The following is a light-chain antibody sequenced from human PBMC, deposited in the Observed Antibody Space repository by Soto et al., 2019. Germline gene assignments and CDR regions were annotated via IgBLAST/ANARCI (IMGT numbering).Light chain of an antibody. V-gene: IGLV2-14*01. J-gene: IGLJ1*01. CDR2: EVG. Sequence: QSALTQPASVSGSPGQSITISCTGTSSDIGDYNYVSWYQQHPGKAPKLIIFEVGDRPSGVSNRFSGSKSGYTASLTISGLQAEDEADYYCATWDDSLSGHVFGTGTKVTVL. CDR3: ATWDDSLSGHV. CDR1: SSDIGDYNY.